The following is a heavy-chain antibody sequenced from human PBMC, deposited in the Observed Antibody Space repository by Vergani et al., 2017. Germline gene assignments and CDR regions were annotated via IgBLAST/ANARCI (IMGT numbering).Heavy chain of an antibody. CDR2: IYYSGST. CDR1: GGSISSSSYY. V-gene: IGHV4-39*01. CDR3: ARLWGGSGDCSSTSCYIGYFQH. J-gene: IGHJ1*01. Sequence: QLQLQESGPGLVKPSETLSLTCTVSGGSISSSSYYWGWIRQPPGKGLEWIGSIYYSGSTYYNPSLKSRVTISVDTSKNQFSLKLSSVTAADTAVYYCARLWGGSGDCSSTSCYIGYFQHWGQGTLVTVSS. D-gene: IGHD2-2*02.